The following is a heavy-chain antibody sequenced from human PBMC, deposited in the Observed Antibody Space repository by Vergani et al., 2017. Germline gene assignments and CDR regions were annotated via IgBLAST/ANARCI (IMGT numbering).Heavy chain of an antibody. D-gene: IGHD1-1*01. V-gene: IGHV3-66*02. Sequence: EVQLVESGGGLVQPGGSLRLSCAASGFTVSSNYMSWVRQAPGKGLEWVSIIYSGGRTYYADSVKGRFTISRDNSKNTLYLQMNSLRAENTAVYYCAREITSARGMDVWGQGTTVTVSS. CDR1: GFTVSSNY. CDR2: IYSGGRT. CDR3: AREITSARGMDV. J-gene: IGHJ6*02.